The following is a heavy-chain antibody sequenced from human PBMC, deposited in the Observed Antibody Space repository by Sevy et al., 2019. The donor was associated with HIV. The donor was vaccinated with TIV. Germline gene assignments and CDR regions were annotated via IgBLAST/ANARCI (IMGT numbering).Heavy chain of an antibody. J-gene: IGHJ4*02. CDR2: ISSSSTI. V-gene: IGHV3-48*02. Sequence: GGSLRLSCAASGFTFSSYNMNWVRQAPGKGLEWVSYISSSSTIYYADSVKGRFTISRDNAKNSLYLQMNSLRDEDTAVYYCARAGLLWFGELTSFDYWGQGTLVTVSS. D-gene: IGHD3-10*01. CDR1: GFTFSSYN. CDR3: ARAGLLWFGELTSFDY.